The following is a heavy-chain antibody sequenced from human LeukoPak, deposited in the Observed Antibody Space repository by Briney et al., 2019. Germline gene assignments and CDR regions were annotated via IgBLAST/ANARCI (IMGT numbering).Heavy chain of an antibody. D-gene: IGHD3-22*01. Sequence: PSETLSLTCTVSAYSISSGYYWGWIRQPPGKGLEWIGSLSHSGSTYYNPSLKSRVTISVDTSKNQFSLRLSSVTAADTAVYYCARTHYYDSSGYQPGFDYWGQGTLVTVSS. CDR2: LSHSGST. V-gene: IGHV4-38-2*02. CDR1: AYSISSGYY. J-gene: IGHJ4*02. CDR3: ARTHYYDSSGYQPGFDY.